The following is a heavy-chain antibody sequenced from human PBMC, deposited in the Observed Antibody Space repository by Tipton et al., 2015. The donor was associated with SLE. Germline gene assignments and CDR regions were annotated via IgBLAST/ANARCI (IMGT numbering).Heavy chain of an antibody. CDR2: IYYSGST. CDR3: ARGRRGYFDY. J-gene: IGHJ4*02. CDR1: GGSISSHY. V-gene: IGHV4-59*11. Sequence: LRLSCTVSGGSISSHYWSWIRQPPGKGLEWIGYIYYSGSTNYNPSPKSRVTISVDTSKNQFSLKLSSVTAADTAVYYCARGRRGYFDYWGQGTLVTVSS.